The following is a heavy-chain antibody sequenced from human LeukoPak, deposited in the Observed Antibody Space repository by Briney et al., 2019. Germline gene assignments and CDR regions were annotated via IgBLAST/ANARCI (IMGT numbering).Heavy chain of an antibody. J-gene: IGHJ4*02. V-gene: IGHV4-61*05. Sequence: PSETLSLTCIVSGDLISSSSYYWSWIRQPPGKGLEWIGYIYYSGSTNYNPSLKSRVTISVDTSKNQFSLKLSSVTAADTAVYYCARAYYDSSGYYYLPHFDYWGQGTLVTVSS. CDR1: GDLISSSSYY. CDR2: IYYSGST. CDR3: ARAYYDSSGYYYLPHFDY. D-gene: IGHD3-22*01.